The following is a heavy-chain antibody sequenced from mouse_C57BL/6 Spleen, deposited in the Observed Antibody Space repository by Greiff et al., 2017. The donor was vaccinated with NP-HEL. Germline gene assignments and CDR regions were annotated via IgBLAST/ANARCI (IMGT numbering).Heavy chain of an antibody. CDR3: TRRLYYYGSSFDY. Sequence: EVKLVESGGGLVQPGGSMKLSCAASGFTFSDAWMDWVRQSPEKGLEWVAEIRNKANNHATYYAESVKGRFTISRDDSKSSVYLQMNSLRAEDTGIYYCTRRLYYYGSSFDYWGQGTTLTVSS. CDR2: IRNKANNHAT. D-gene: IGHD1-1*01. V-gene: IGHV6-6*01. J-gene: IGHJ2*01. CDR1: GFTFSDAW.